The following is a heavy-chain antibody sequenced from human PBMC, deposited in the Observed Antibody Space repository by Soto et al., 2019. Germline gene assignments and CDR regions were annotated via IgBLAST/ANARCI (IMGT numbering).Heavy chain of an antibody. Sequence: QEQLVQAGAEVKKPGSSVRISCRASGGTFSNDAVSWVRQAPGQGLQWMGGIIPIFGTTHYAQKFQGRVTITADESTATAYMDLRRVTSEDTAVYYCATGLRTGNYGMDVWGQGTAVTVSS. CDR3: ATGLRTGNYGMDV. D-gene: IGHD3-10*01. CDR2: IIPIFGTT. V-gene: IGHV1-69*01. CDR1: GGTFSNDA. J-gene: IGHJ6*02.